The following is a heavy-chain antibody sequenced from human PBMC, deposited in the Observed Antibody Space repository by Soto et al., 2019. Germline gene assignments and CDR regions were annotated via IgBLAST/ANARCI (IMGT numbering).Heavy chain of an antibody. CDR3: AGDPYYYGSAF. Sequence: QVQLVESGGGLVEPGGSLRLSCAASGFRFSDHYMTWIRQAPGKGLEWVSKISSGGTTMYYAESVKGRFTVSRDNAQNSLYLQMNGLRAEDTAVYYCAGDPYYYGSAFWGQGALVTVSS. CDR1: GFRFSDHY. V-gene: IGHV3-11*01. J-gene: IGHJ4*02. CDR2: ISSGGTTM. D-gene: IGHD3-10*01.